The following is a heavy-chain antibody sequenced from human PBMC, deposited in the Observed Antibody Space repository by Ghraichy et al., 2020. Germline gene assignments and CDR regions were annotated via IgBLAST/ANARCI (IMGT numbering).Heavy chain of an antibody. J-gene: IGHJ3*02. V-gene: IGHV3-23*01. CDR1: GFTFSSYA. Sequence: GGSLRLSCAASGFTFSSYAMSWVRQAPGKGLEWVSAISGSGGSTYYADSVKGRFTISRDKSKNTLYLQMNSLRAEDTAVYYCAKDSYYGSGSYCAFDIWGQGTMVTVSP. CDR2: ISGSGGST. D-gene: IGHD3-10*01. CDR3: AKDSYYGSGSYCAFDI.